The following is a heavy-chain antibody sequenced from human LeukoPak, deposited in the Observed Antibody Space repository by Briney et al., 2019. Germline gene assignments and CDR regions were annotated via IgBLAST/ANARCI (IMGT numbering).Heavy chain of an antibody. CDR2: IYYSGST. D-gene: IGHD1-26*01. CDR3: ARRGSIATGAFTY. Sequence: SETLSLTCSVSGGSISRSSYYWGWTRQPPGKGLEWVGRIYYSGSTYYNPSLKSRVTISVDTSRNQLSLKLGSVTAADTAVYYCARRGSIATGAFTYWGQGTLVTVSS. J-gene: IGHJ4*02. CDR1: GGSISRSSYY. V-gene: IGHV4-39*01.